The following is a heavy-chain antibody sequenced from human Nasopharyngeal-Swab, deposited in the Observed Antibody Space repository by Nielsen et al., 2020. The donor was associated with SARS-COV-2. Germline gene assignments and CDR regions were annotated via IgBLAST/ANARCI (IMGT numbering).Heavy chain of an antibody. CDR2: INASGTAT. D-gene: IGHD1-26*01. CDR1: GGSFSGYY. V-gene: IGHV3-23*01. J-gene: IGHJ3*01. Sequence: ETLSLTCALSGGSFSGYYWSWVRQAQGQGLEWVSSINASGTATYYADSVKGRFTISKDNSNNKLHLQMNSLRAEDTAVYYCGKDEILVGATDDDFDFWGQVTMVTVSS. CDR3: GKDEILVGATDDDFDF.